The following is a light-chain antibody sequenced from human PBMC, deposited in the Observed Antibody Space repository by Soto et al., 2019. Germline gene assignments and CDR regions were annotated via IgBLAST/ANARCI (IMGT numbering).Light chain of an antibody. CDR1: QSVSSY. Sequence: EIWLTRYPATLSLSPGERATLSCGGSQSVSSYLAWYQQKPGQAPRLLIYDASNRATGIPARFSGSGSATDFTLPISSLQPADFAAYYCQQRSNWPPITFGQGTRLEIK. J-gene: IGKJ5*01. CDR3: QQRSNWPPIT. CDR2: DAS. V-gene: IGKV3-11*01.